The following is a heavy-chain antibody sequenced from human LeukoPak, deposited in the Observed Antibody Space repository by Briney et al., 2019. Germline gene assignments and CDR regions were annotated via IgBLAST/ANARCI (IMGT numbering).Heavy chain of an antibody. Sequence: SETLSFTCAVYGGSFSGYYWSWIRQPPGKGLEWIGEINHSGSTNYNPSLKSRVTISVDTSKNQFSLRLSSVTAADTAVYYCARQAAKNVDTARFDSWGQGTLVTVSS. V-gene: IGHV4-34*01. CDR1: GGSFSGYY. CDR2: INHSGST. J-gene: IGHJ4*02. CDR3: ARQAAKNVDTARFDS. D-gene: IGHD5-18*01.